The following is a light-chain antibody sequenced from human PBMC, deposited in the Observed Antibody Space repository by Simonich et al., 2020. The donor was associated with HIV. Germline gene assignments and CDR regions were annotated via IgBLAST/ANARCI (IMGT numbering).Light chain of an antibody. Sequence: EIVLTQSPGTLSLSPGERATLAYRAIQSVTSNYLAWYQPKPCRAPRLLMYDASFRATGIPLRFSGTGSGTDFTLTISRLEPEEFAVYYCQQYGSLPYTFGQGTKLEIK. J-gene: IGKJ2*01. CDR3: QQYGSLPYT. CDR2: DAS. V-gene: IGKV3-20*01. CDR1: QSVTSNY.